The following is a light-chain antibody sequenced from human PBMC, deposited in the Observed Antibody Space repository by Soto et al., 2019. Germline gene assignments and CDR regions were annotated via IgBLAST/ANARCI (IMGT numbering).Light chain of an antibody. CDR1: SSNIGSST. Sequence: QSVLTQPPSASGTPGQRVTISCSGRSSNIGSSTVHWFQQLPGTAPKLLIHRSDQRPSGVPDRFSGSKSGTSASLAISGLQSEDEADYYCAAWDAALNGRVFGTGTKVTVL. J-gene: IGLJ1*01. CDR2: RSD. CDR3: AAWDAALNGRV. V-gene: IGLV1-44*01.